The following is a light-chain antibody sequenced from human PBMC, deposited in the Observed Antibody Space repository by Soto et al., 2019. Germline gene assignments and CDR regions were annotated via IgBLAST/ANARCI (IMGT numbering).Light chain of an antibody. Sequence: EIVLPQSPGPLSLSPGERATLSCRASQSVSSSYLARYQQKPGQAPRLLIYGASIRATGIPDRFSGSRSGTDFTLTISSLEPEDFAVYYCQQYGSSPWTFGQGTKVEIK. CDR2: GAS. CDR1: QSVSSSY. J-gene: IGKJ1*01. CDR3: QQYGSSPWT. V-gene: IGKV3-20*01.